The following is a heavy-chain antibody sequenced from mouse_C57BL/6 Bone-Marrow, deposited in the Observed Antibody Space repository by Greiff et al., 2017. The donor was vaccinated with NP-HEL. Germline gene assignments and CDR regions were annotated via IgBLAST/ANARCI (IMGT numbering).Heavy chain of an antibody. CDR1: GYSITSGYY. CDR3: ARVLTNSYYAMDY. Sequence: EVQLQQSGPGLVKPSQSLSLTCSVTGYSITSGYYWNWIRQFPGNKLEWMGYISYDGSNNYNPSLKNRISITRDTSKNQFFLKLNSVTTEDTATYYCARVLTNSYYAMDYWGQGTSVTVSS. CDR2: ISYDGSN. V-gene: IGHV3-6*01. J-gene: IGHJ4*01. D-gene: IGHD2-13*01.